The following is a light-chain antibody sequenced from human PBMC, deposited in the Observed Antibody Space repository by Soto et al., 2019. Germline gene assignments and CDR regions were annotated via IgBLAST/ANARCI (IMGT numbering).Light chain of an antibody. V-gene: IGKV3-20*01. J-gene: IGKJ2*01. CDR3: QCQVYGGSSVYT. CDR1: RSFSSGY. Sequence: EIVLTQSPGTLSLSPRERATLSCRVSRSFSSGYLAWYQQKPGQPPRLLIYGAVNTATGLPDRFSGSGSGTNFTLNISRLEADDFAVCYCQCQVYGGSSVYTFGQGTKLVIK. CDR2: GAV.